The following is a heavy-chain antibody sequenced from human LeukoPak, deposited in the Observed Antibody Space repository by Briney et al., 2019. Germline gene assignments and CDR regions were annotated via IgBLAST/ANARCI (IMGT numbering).Heavy chain of an antibody. Sequence: SETLSLTCNVSGGSVSSYYWSWIRQPPGKGLEWIGYIHHSGSTNYNPSLKSRVTISVDTPKNQFSLKLSSVTAADTAVYYCARDATYPPKGFDPWGQGTLVTVSS. CDR3: ARDATYPPKGFDP. CDR2: IHHSGST. CDR1: GGSVSSYY. V-gene: IGHV4-59*02. J-gene: IGHJ5*02.